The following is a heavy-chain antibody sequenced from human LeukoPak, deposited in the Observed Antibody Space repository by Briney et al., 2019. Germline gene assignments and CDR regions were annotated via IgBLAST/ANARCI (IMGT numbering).Heavy chain of an antibody. D-gene: IGHD3-10*01. Sequence: KPGASVKVSCKASGYSFPSYGICWVRQAPGQGLEWMGWISAYNGYTNYAQKLQGRVTMTTDTSTSTAYMELRSLRSDDTAVYYCARARGATVPYSPGYFDLWGRGTLVTVSS. CDR2: ISAYNGYT. V-gene: IGHV1-18*01. CDR1: GYSFPSYG. CDR3: ARARGATVPYSPGYFDL. J-gene: IGHJ2*01.